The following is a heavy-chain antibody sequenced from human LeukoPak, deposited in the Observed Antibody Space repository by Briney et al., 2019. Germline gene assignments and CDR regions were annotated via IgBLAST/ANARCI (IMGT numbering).Heavy chain of an antibody. CDR3: ARKYCSSTSFYERGPEGAFDI. V-gene: IGHV3-30-3*01. CDR2: ISYDGSNK. J-gene: IGHJ3*02. D-gene: IGHD2-2*01. Sequence: PGGSLRLSCAASGFTFSYYTMHWVRQAPGKGLEWVAVISYDGSNKYYADSVKGRFTISRDNSKNTLYLQMNSLRDEDTAVYYCARKYCSSTSFYERGPEGAFDIWGQGTMVTVSS. CDR1: GFTFSYYT.